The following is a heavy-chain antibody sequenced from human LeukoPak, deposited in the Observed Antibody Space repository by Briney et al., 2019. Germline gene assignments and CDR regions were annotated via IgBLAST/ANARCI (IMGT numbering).Heavy chain of an antibody. J-gene: IGHJ4*02. CDR1: GYTFTGHY. CDR3: ARDPSGYLDY. Sequence: GASVKVSCKASGYTFTGHYIHWVRQAPGQGLEWMGRIIPILGIANYAQKFQGRVTITADKSTSTAYMELSSLRSEDTAVYYCARDPSGYLDYWGQGTLVTVSS. V-gene: IGHV1-69*04. D-gene: IGHD3-10*01. CDR2: IIPILGIA.